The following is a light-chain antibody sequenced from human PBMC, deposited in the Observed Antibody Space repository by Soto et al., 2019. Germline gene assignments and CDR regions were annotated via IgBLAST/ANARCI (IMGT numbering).Light chain of an antibody. V-gene: IGKV3-15*01. CDR3: QQYHSWPA. J-gene: IGKJ1*01. Sequence: EIVMTQSPATLSVSPGERATLSCRASQSVFSSLAWYQQRPGQAPRLLIYGSATRATGIPDRFSGSGSGTEFTLTISSLQSEDSAVYYCQQYHSWPAFGQGNKVEIK. CDR1: QSVFSS. CDR2: GSA.